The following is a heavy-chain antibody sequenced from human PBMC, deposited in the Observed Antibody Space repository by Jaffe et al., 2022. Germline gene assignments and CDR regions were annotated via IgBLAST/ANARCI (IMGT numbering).Heavy chain of an antibody. J-gene: IGHJ4*02. Sequence: QVQLQESGPGLVKPSETLSLTCAVSGYSISSGYYWGWIRQPPGKGLEWIGSIYHSGSTYYNPSLKSRVTISVDTSKNQFSLKLSSVTAADTAVYYCARLPLGQRGYSYGYESDYWGQGTLVTVSS. V-gene: IGHV4-38-2*01. CDR2: IYHSGST. CDR1: GYSISSGYY. CDR3: ARLPLGQRGYSYGYESDY. D-gene: IGHD5-18*01.